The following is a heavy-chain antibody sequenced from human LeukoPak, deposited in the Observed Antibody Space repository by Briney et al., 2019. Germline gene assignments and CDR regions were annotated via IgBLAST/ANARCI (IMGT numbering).Heavy chain of an antibody. CDR3: ARELLWFGELLTFFDY. CDR2: IYTSGST. J-gene: IGHJ4*02. CDR1: GGSISSSSYY. V-gene: IGHV4-61*02. D-gene: IGHD3-10*01. Sequence: SETLSLTCTVSGGSISSSSYYWSWIRQPAGKGLEWIGRIYTSGSTNYNPSLKSRVTMSVDTSKNQFSLKLSSVTAADTAVYYCARELLWFGELLTFFDYWGQGTLVTVSS.